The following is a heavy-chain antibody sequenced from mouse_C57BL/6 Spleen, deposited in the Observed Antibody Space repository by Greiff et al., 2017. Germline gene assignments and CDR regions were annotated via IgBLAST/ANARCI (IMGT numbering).Heavy chain of an antibody. CDR1: GYAFSSYW. CDR2: IDPGDGGT. V-gene: IGHV1-80*01. D-gene: IGHD1-1*01. Sequence: VQLQQSGAELVKPGASVKISCKASGYAFSSYWMNWVKQRPGRGLEWIGRIDPGDGGTNYNGKFKGKATLTADKSSSTAYMQLSSLTSEDSAVYYCARGSYGSSRYFDFWGTGTTVTVSS. J-gene: IGHJ1*03. CDR3: ARGSYGSSRYFDF.